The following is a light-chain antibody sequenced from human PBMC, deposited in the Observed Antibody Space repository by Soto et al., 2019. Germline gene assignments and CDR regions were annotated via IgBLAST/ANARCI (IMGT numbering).Light chain of an antibody. V-gene: IGLV2-11*01. CDR1: SSDVGGYNY. CDR2: DVS. CDR3: CSYAGSYTVL. J-gene: IGLJ2*01. Sequence: QSALTQPRSVSGSPGQSVTISCTGTSSDVGGYNYVSWYQQHPVKAPKLMIYDVSKRPSGVPDRFSGSKSGNTASLTISGLQAEDEADYYCCSYAGSYTVLFGGGTKLTVL.